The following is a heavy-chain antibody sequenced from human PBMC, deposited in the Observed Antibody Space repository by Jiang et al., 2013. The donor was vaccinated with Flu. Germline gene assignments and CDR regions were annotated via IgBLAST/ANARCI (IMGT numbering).Heavy chain of an antibody. V-gene: IGHV1-69*06. CDR1: GGSFITYG. J-gene: IGHJ6*02. D-gene: IGHD2-21*02. CDR3: ARGEVAVVGGGDSLGADGHYFYVLDV. CDR2: IIPIIDTA. Sequence: CKVSGGSFITYGFNWVRQEAPGQGLEWMGGIIPIIDTATYAKRFQGRVSITADRSTSTVYMELSSLRSDDTAVYYCARGEVAVVGGGDSLGADGHYFYVLDVWGQGTTLTVSS.